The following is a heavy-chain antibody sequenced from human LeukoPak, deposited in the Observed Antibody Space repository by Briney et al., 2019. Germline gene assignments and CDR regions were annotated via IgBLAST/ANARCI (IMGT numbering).Heavy chain of an antibody. V-gene: IGHV1-18*01. CDR3: ARDKGTEGTYYYYYMDV. D-gene: IGHD1/OR15-1a*01. J-gene: IGHJ6*03. CDR1: GYTFSSYG. Sequence: GASVKVSCKASGYTFSSYGISWVRQAPGQGLEWMGWISAHSGSTNYEEKLQGRVTMTTDTSTSTAYMELRSLRSNDTAVYYCARDKGTEGTYYYYYMDVWGKGTTVTVSS. CDR2: ISAHSGST.